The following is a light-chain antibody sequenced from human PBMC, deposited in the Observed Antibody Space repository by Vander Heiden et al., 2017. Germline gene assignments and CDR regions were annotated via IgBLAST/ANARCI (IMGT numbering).Light chain of an antibody. CDR2: KAS. Sequence: DIQMTQSPSTLSASVGDRVTITCRASQSISSWLAWYQQKPGKAPKLLIYKASSLESGVPSRFSGSGSGTEFTLTISSLQPDDFATYYCQQYNSYSPAFGPGTKLXIK. CDR1: QSISSW. V-gene: IGKV1-5*03. J-gene: IGKJ2*01. CDR3: QQYNSYSPA.